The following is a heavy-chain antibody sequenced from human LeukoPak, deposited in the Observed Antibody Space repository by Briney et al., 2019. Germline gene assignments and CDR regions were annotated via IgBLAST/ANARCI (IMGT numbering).Heavy chain of an antibody. V-gene: IGHV4-34*01. CDR3: ARHLRLLESPFPPRAFDI. CDR2: INHSGDT. D-gene: IGHD3-3*01. J-gene: IGHJ3*02. Sequence: PSETLSLTCAVYGGSFSGYFYNWIRQTPGQGLEWIGEINHSGDTNYNPSLKSRVTMSVDSSKNQLSLSLSSLTAADTAVYYCARHLRLLESPFPPRAFDIWVQGTTVTVSS. CDR1: GGSFSGYF.